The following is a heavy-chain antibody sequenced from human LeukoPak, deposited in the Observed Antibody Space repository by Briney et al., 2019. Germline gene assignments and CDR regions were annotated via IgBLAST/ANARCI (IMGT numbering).Heavy chain of an antibody. CDR2: ISGSGGST. Sequence: GGSLRLSCAASGFTFSSYAMSWVRQAPGKGLEWVSAISGSGGSTYYADSVKGRFTISRDNSKNTLYLQMNSLRAEDTAVYYCAKDRRIVVVVGSSFDYWGQGTLVTVSS. D-gene: IGHD2-15*01. CDR1: GFTFSSYA. J-gene: IGHJ4*02. V-gene: IGHV3-23*01. CDR3: AKDRRIVVVVGSSFDY.